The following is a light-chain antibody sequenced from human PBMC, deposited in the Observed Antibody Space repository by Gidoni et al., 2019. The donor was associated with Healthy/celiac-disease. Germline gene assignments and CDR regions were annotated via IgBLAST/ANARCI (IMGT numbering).Light chain of an antibody. CDR3: QQYGSSPRT. CDR1: QSVSSSY. J-gene: IGKJ1*01. V-gene: IGKV3-20*01. Sequence: IVLTQSPGTLSLSPGERATLSCRASQSVSSSYLAWYQQKPGQAPRLLLYGASSRATGIPARFSGSGSGTDFTLPISRLEPEDFAVYYCQQYGSSPRTFGQGTKVEIK. CDR2: GAS.